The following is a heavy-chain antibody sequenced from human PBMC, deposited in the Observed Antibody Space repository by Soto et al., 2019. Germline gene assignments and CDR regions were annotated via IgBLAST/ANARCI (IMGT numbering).Heavy chain of an antibody. CDR3: AGHGGTAIRRFDY. Sequence: QLQLQESGPGLVKPSETLSLTCTVSGGSMRSSGYFWAWVRQPPGKGLEWIGSISYGGSTYYNPSLKSRVTMSVDTSKNQFSLNLSSVTAADTAVFYCAGHGGTAIRRFDYWGQGTLVTVSS. D-gene: IGHD3-16*01. V-gene: IGHV4-39*01. CDR1: GGSMRSSGYF. J-gene: IGHJ4*02. CDR2: ISYGGST.